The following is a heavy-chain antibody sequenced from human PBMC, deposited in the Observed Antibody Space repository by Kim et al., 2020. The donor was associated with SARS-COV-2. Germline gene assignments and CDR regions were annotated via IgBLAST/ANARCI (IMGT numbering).Heavy chain of an antibody. V-gene: IGHV3-21*01. CDR3: ARIIAAAGTEAFDI. J-gene: IGHJ3*02. CDR1: GFTFSSYS. CDR2: ISSSSSYI. D-gene: IGHD6-13*01. Sequence: GGSLRLSCAASGFTFSSYSMNWVRQAPGKGLEWVLSISSSSSYIYYADSVKGRFTISRDNAKNSLYLQMNSLRAEDTAVYYCARIIAAAGTEAFDIWGQGTMVTVSS.